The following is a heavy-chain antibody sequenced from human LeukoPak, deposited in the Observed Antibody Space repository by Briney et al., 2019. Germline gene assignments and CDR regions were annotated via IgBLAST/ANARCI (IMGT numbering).Heavy chain of an antibody. V-gene: IGHV4-39*01. CDR1: GVSISSSNSY. CDR3: ARQTGSGLFILP. Sequence: SETLSLTCTVSGVSISSSNSYWGWIRQPPGKGLEWIGSIYFSGNTYYNASLKSQVFISIDTSKNQFSLRLTSVTAADTAVYYCARQTGSGLFILPGGQGTLVTVSS. J-gene: IGHJ4*02. D-gene: IGHD3/OR15-3a*01. CDR2: IYFSGNT.